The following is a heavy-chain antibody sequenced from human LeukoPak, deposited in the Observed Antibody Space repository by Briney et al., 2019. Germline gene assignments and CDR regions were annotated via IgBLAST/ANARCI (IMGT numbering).Heavy chain of an antibody. V-gene: IGHV3-21*01. J-gene: IGHJ6*03. CDR2: ISSSSRYI. CDR3: ARDGYSSSWYGGYYYYYYMDV. D-gene: IGHD6-13*01. CDR1: GFTFSSYS. Sequence: GGSLRLSCAASGFTFSSYSMNWVRQAPWKGLEWVSAISSSSRYIYYADSLKGRFTISRDNAKNALYLQMNSLRAEDTAVYHCARDGYSSSWYGGYYYYYYMDVWGKGTTVTVSS.